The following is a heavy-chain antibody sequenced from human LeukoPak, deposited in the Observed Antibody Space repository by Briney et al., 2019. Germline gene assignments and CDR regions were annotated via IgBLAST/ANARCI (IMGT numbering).Heavy chain of an antibody. Sequence: ASVKVSCKASGDTFTRLAISWARQAPGLGLQWMGRIVPSFGTTNYAQNFQDRVTITADKSTSTAYMELSSLRSEDTAIYFCASPKSYLDATGLRFDFWGQGTLVTVSS. CDR1: GDTFTRLA. CDR3: ASPKSYLDATGLRFDF. V-gene: IGHV1-69*06. D-gene: IGHD2-15*01. J-gene: IGHJ4*02. CDR2: IVPSFGTT.